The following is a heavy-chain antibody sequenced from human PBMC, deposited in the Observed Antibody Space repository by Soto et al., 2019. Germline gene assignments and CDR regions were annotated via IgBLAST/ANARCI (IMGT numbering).Heavy chain of an antibody. CDR1: GYSFTSYL. D-gene: IGHD6-6*01. CDR2: IDPSDSYT. CDR3: ARQEYTSSFGVDV. J-gene: IGHJ6*02. V-gene: IGHV5-10-1*01. Sequence: PGESLKTSCKGSGYSFTSYLLTWVRQMPGKGVEWMGRIDPSDSYTNYSPSFQGHVTITADTSISTAYLQWSSLKASDTAIYYCARQEYTSSFGVDVWGQGTTVTVSS.